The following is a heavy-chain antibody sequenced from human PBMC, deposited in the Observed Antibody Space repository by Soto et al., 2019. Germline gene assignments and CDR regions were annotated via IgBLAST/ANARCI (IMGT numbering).Heavy chain of an antibody. CDR1: GFNVMSYW. D-gene: IGHD3-16*01. Sequence: LRLSCAVSGFNVMSYWTSWVRQAPGKGLEWVASIKDDGSEIYYLQSVRGRFSISRDSAGNALHLTMNYLSAEDTGVYFCARDIGFDYVNWGQGTLVTVSS. CDR3: ARDIGFDYVN. J-gene: IGHJ4*02. CDR2: IKDDGSEI. V-gene: IGHV3-7*01.